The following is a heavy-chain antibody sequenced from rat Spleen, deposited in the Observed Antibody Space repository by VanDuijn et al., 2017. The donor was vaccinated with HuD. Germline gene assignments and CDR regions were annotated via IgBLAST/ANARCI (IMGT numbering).Heavy chain of an antibody. CDR3: ARSLHPIAAISYYFDY. CDR2: ISTGGGNT. J-gene: IGHJ2*01. D-gene: IGHD1-2*01. CDR1: GFTFTNYD. Sequence: EVQLVESGGGLVQPGRSLKLSCTASGFTFTNYDMAWVRQAPTKGLEWIASISTGGGNTYYRDSVKGRFTISRDNAKNTQYLQMDSLRSEDTATYYCARSLHPIAAISYYFDYWGQGVLVTVSS. V-gene: IGHV5S13*01.